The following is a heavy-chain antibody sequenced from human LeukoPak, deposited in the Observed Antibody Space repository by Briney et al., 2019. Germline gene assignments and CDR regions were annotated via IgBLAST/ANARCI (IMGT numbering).Heavy chain of an antibody. J-gene: IGHJ3*02. V-gene: IGHV3-23*01. CDR1: GFTFSNYG. CDR2: ISGSGGST. D-gene: IGHD3-22*01. Sequence: GGSLRLSCAASGFTFSNYGMSWVRQAPGKGLEWVSAISGSGGSTYYADSVKGRFTISRDNSKNTLYLQMNSLRAEDTAVYYCAKSVYYDSSGYYPAGAFDIWGQGTMVTVSS. CDR3: AKSVYYDSSGYYPAGAFDI.